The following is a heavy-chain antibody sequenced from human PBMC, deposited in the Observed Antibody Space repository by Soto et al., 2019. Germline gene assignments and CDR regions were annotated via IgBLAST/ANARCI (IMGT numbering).Heavy chain of an antibody. V-gene: IGHV3-30-3*01. D-gene: IGHD6-13*01. CDR2: ISYDGSNK. CDR3: ARDSSDAFDI. J-gene: IGHJ3*02. Sequence: QVQLVESGGGVVQPGRSLRLSCAASGFTFSSDAMHWVRQAPGKGLEWVAVISYDGSNKYYADSVKGRFTISRDNSKNTLYLQMNSLRAEDTAVYHCARDSSDAFDIWGQGTMVTVSS. CDR1: GFTFSSDA.